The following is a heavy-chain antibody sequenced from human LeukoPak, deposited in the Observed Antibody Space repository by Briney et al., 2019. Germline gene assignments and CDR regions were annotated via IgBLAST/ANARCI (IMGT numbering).Heavy chain of an antibody. J-gene: IGHJ5*02. CDR3: ASHELTGFSSAHWFDP. Sequence: PSETLSLTCTVSGGSVSTNNYYWGWIRQSPGKGLEWIGSIYYSGTTYYNPSLKSPVTISVDTSKNQISLTLNSVTAADTGLYSCASHELTGFSSAHWFDPWGQGTLVTVSS. CDR1: GGSVSTNNYY. D-gene: IGHD6-25*01. CDR2: IYYSGTT. V-gene: IGHV4-39*01.